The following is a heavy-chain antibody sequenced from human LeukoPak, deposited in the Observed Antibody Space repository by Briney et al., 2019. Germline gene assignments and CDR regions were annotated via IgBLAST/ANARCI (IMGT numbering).Heavy chain of an antibody. Sequence: SETLSLTCTVSGGSISSYYWSWIRQPPGKGLEWIGYIYYSGSTNYNPSLKSRVTISVDTSKNQFSLKLSSVTAADTAVYYCARGRIGIAAAGNWGQGTLVTVSS. CDR1: GGSISSYY. J-gene: IGHJ4*02. CDR2: IYYSGST. V-gene: IGHV4-59*01. D-gene: IGHD6-13*01. CDR3: ARGRIGIAAAGN.